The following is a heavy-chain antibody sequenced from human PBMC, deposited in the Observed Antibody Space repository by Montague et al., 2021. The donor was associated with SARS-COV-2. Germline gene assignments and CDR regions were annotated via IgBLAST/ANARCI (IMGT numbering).Heavy chain of an antibody. CDR1: GDSISSGRYY. J-gene: IGHJ6*04. CDR2: IYPSATT. CDR3: ASDSTFLLGYGSNTFVDF. V-gene: IGHV4-39*07. Sequence: SETRSLTCTVSGDSISSGRYYWGWIRQPPGKGLEWIVNIYPSATTYYYPSLKSRVTISVDTSRIQLSMKLSSVTAADTVVYFCASDSTFLLGYGSNTFVDFWGKGTTVTVSS. D-gene: IGHD4/OR15-4a*01.